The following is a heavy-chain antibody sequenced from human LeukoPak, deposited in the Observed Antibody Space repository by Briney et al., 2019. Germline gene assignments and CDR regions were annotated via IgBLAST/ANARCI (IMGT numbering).Heavy chain of an antibody. V-gene: IGHV4-59*01. Sequence: PSETLSLTCIVSGGSMNNFFWAWLRQTPEKRLEWIGYVYYGGSSKYNPSLERRVSISLDTSKNQFSLRLTAVTAADAATYYCARGTEEVSTISETFDIWGQGTAVTVSS. CDR3: ARGTEEVSTISETFDI. J-gene: IGHJ3*02. CDR1: GGSMNNFF. CDR2: VYYGGSS. D-gene: IGHD5-24*01.